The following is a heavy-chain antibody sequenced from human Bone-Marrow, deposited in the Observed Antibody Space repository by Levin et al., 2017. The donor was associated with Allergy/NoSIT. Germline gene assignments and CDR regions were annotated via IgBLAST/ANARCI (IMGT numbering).Heavy chain of an antibody. V-gene: IGHV6-1*01. J-gene: IGHJ3*02. Sequence: SQTLSLTCAISGDSVSSTRGAWNWIRQSPSRGLEWLGRTYYRSEWNNDYAISVKSRITINPDTSKNQFSLHLNSVTPEDTAVYYCARELEGMPYDAFDIWGQGTVVTVSS. CDR1: GDSVSSTRGA. CDR2: TYYRSEWNN. CDR3: ARELEGMPYDAFDI. D-gene: IGHD1-1*01.